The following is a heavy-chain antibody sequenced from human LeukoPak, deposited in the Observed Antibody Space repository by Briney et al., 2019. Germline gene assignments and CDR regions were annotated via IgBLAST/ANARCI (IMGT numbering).Heavy chain of an antibody. J-gene: IGHJ4*02. Sequence: GGSLRLSCSASGFTFTTYAMTWVRQAPGKGLEWVSSISGGGGDKSYADSVKGRFIISRDNSKNTMYLQMNSLRAEGTAVYYCAKDGVYSGSYYEDYWGQGTLVTVSS. V-gene: IGHV3-23*01. CDR1: GFTFTTYA. CDR2: ISGGGGDK. CDR3: AKDGVYSGSYYEDY. D-gene: IGHD3-10*01.